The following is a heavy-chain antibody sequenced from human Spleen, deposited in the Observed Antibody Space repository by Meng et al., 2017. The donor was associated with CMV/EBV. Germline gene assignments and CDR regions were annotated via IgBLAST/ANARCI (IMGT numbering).Heavy chain of an antibody. CDR1: GFTFNTYS. V-gene: IGHV3-21*01. CDR2: ISSSSSYI. D-gene: IGHD6-19*01. CDR3: ARDLRSLTSIAVGFDP. J-gene: IGHJ5*02. Sequence: GESLKISCAASGFTFNTYSMNWVRQAPGKGLGWVSSISSSSSYIYYADSVKGRFTISRDNAKNSLYLQMNRLRAEDTAVYYCARDLRSLTSIAVGFDPWGQGTLVTVSS.